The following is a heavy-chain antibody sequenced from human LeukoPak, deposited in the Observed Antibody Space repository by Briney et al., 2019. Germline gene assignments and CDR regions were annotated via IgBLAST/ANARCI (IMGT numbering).Heavy chain of an antibody. Sequence: GGSLRLSCAASRFTFNTFAMNWVRQAPGKGLEWVSSISDSGDSTYYADSVKGRFTISRDNSKDTVYLLMNSLRVDDTAVYFCAKDGFLATTVTDWGQGTLVTVSS. CDR3: AKDGFLATTVTD. CDR1: RFTFNTFA. J-gene: IGHJ4*02. CDR2: ISDSGDST. D-gene: IGHD4-17*01. V-gene: IGHV3-23*01.